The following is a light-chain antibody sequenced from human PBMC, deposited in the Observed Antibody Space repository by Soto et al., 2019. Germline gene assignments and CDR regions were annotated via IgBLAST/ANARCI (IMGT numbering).Light chain of an antibody. CDR3: CSYAGSSTYV. Sequence: QSVLTQPASVSWTPGHSITISCTGTSSDVGSYNLVSWYQQHPGKAPKLMIYEVSKRPSGVSNRFSGSKSGNTASLTISGLQAEDEADYYCCSYAGSSTYVFGTGTKVTVL. CDR1: SSDVGSYNL. CDR2: EVS. V-gene: IGLV2-23*02. J-gene: IGLJ1*01.